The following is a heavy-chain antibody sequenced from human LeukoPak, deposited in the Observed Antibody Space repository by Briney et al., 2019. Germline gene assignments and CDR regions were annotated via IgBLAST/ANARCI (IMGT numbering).Heavy chain of an antibody. CDR3: AELGITMIGGV. Sequence: GGSLRLSCAASGFTFSSYAMSWVRQAPGKGLEWVSDISDSGDNTYYADSVKGRFTISRDNSKNTLYLQMNSLRAEDTAVYYCAELGITMIGGVWGKGTTVTISS. D-gene: IGHD3-10*02. CDR2: ISDSGDNT. J-gene: IGHJ6*04. V-gene: IGHV3-23*01. CDR1: GFTFSSYA.